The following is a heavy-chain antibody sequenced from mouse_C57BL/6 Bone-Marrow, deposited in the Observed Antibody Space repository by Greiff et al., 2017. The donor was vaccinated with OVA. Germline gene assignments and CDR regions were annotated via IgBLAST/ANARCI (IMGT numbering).Heavy chain of an antibody. J-gene: IGHJ1*03. CDR2: IGPGSGST. Sequence: LVESGAELVKPGASVKISCKASGYTFTDYYINWVKQRPGQGLEWIGKIGPGSGSTYYNEKFKGKATLTADKSSSTAYMQLSSLTSEDSAVYFCARIYYYGSSFYWYFDVWGTGTTVTVSS. CDR3: ARIYYYGSSFYWYFDV. CDR1: GYTFTDYY. D-gene: IGHD1-1*01. V-gene: IGHV1-77*01.